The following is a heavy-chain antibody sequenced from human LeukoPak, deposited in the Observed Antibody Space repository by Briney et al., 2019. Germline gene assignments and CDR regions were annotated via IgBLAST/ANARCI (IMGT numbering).Heavy chain of an antibody. V-gene: IGHV3-23*01. CDR1: GFSFTSYA. J-gene: IGHJ5*02. CDR3: AKDRCSSTSCLNWFDP. CDR2: IGGSGGDT. Sequence: PGGSLRLSCAASGFSFTSYAMSWVRQAPGKGLEWVSGIGGSGGDTCYAASVKGRFTISRDNSKNTLYLQMNSLRAEDTAVYYCAKDRCSSTSCLNWFDPWGQGTLVTVSS. D-gene: IGHD2-2*01.